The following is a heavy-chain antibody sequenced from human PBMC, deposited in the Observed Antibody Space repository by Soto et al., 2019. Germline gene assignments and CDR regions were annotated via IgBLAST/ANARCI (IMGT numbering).Heavy chain of an antibody. CDR3: ARQEDIVVVVAATPYNWFDP. CDR2: IYYSGST. J-gene: IGHJ5*02. D-gene: IGHD2-15*01. V-gene: IGHV4-39*01. CDR1: GGSISSSSYY. Sequence: QLQLQESGPGLVKPSETLSLTCTVSGGSISSSSYYWGWIRQPPGKGLEWIGSIYYSGSTYYNPSLKSRVTISVDTSKNQFSLKLSSVTAADTAVYYCARQEDIVVVVAATPYNWFDPWGQGTLVTVSS.